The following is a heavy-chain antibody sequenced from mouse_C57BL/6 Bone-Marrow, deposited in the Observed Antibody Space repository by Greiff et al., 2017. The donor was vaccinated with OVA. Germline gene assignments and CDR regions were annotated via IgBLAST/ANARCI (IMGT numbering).Heavy chain of an antibody. CDR1: GYTFTSYW. D-gene: IGHD2-4*01. V-gene: IGHV1-53*01. Sequence: QVQLQQPGTELVKPGASVKLSCKASGYTFTSYWMHWVKQRPGQGLEWIGNINPRNGGTNYNEKFKSKATLTVDKSSSTAYMQLSSLTSEDSAVYYCAREDDDYGGYYAMDYWGQGTSVTVSS. CDR3: AREDDDYGGYYAMDY. J-gene: IGHJ4*01. CDR2: INPRNGGT.